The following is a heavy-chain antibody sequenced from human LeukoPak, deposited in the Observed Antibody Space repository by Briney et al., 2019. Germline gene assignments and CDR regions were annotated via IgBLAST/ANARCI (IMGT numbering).Heavy chain of an antibody. V-gene: IGHV4-59*08. Sequence: SETLSLTCTVSGGSISSYYWSWIRQPPGKGLEWIGYIYYSGSTNYNPSLKSRVTISVDTSKNQFSLKLSSVTAADTAVYYCAGTYYYDSSGYQNAYFDYWGQGTLVTVSS. CDR1: GGSISSYY. D-gene: IGHD3-22*01. CDR3: AGTYYYDSSGYQNAYFDY. CDR2: IYYSGST. J-gene: IGHJ4*02.